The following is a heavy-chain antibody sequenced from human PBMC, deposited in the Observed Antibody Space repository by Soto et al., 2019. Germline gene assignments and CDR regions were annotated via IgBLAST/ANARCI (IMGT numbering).Heavy chain of an antibody. J-gene: IGHJ4*02. CDR1: GYSFTNYW. D-gene: IGHD2-2*02. Sequence: RESLKISCKGSGYSFTNYWISWVRQMPGKGLEWMGIIYPSDSDTRYSPSFQGQVTISADKSISTAYLQWSSLKASDTAMYYCGRLYGTYFTSWGQGTLVTVSS. CDR2: IYPSDSDT. CDR3: GRLYGTYFTS. V-gene: IGHV5-51*01.